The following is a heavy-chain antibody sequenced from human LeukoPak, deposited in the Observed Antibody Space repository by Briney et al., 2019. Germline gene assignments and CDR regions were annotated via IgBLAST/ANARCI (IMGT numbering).Heavy chain of an antibody. D-gene: IGHD3-3*01. V-gene: IGHV1-2*02. J-gene: IGHJ3*02. Sequence: GASVKVSCKTSGYTFTGYYMHWVRQAPGQGLEWMGWINPNSGGTNYAQKFQGRVTMTRDTSISTAYMELSRLRSDDTAVYYCAREFRRYDFWSGADAFDIWGQGTMVTVSS. CDR3: AREFRRYDFWSGADAFDI. CDR1: GYTFTGYY. CDR2: INPNSGGT.